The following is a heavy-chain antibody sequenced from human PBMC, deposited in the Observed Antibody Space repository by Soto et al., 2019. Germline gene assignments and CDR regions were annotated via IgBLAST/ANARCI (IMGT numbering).Heavy chain of an antibody. CDR2: SIPLHGVA. V-gene: IGHV1-69*02. J-gene: IGHJ4*02. CDR3: ARGDYGDY. Sequence: QVQLVQSGAEVRKPGSSVKVSCKASRGTFNTYTICWVRQATGQGLEWMGRSIPLHGVADYAQKFQGRVTMTADMSTSTAYIELSSLTSEDTAVYYCARGDYGDYWGQGTLVTVSS. D-gene: IGHD4-17*01. CDR1: RGTFNTYT.